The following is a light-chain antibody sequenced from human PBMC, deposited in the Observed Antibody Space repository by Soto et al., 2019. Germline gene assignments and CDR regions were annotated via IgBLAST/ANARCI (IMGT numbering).Light chain of an antibody. CDR3: QHYTGCPPST. CDR2: KAS. J-gene: IGKJ2*01. V-gene: IGKV1-5*03. Sequence: DIQMTQSPSTLSASVGDRFTITCRASQSISGWLAWYQQKPGKAPKLLIYKASSVESGVPSRFRGSGSGTDFTLTISSLQPDDFATYYCQHYTGCPPSTFGQGTKLEIK. CDR1: QSISGW.